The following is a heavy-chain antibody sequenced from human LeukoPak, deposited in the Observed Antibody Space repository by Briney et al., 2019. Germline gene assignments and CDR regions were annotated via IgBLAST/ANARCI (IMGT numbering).Heavy chain of an antibody. J-gene: IGHJ4*02. Sequence: SETLSLTCSVSGGSISRHYWTWIRQPPGKGLEWIGFVHHSGSTNYNPALKSRVSTPLDTSKNQISLHLRSVTAADTAVYYCARPKAAGAFDYWGQGIRVIVSS. CDR1: GGSISRHY. D-gene: IGHD6-13*01. CDR3: ARPKAAGAFDY. CDR2: VHHSGST. V-gene: IGHV4-59*11.